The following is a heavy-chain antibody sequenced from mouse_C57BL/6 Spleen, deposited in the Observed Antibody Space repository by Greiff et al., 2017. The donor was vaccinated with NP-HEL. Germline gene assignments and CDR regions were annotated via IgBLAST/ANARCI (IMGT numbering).Heavy chain of an antibody. V-gene: IGHV2-5*01. CDR3: AKMIYYGSLYAMDY. D-gene: IGHD2-1*01. J-gene: IGHJ4*01. CDR1: GFSLTSYG. CDR2: IWRGGST. Sequence: VQRVESGPGLVQPSQSLSITCTVSGFSLTSYGVHWVRQSPGKGLEWLGVIWRGGSTDYNAAFMSRLSITKDNSKSQVFFKMNSLQADDTAIYYCAKMIYYGSLYAMDYWGQGTSVTVSS.